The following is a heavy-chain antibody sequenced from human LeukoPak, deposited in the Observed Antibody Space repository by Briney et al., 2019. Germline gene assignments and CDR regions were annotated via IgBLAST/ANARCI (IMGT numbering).Heavy chain of an antibody. J-gene: IGHJ5*02. CDR3: ARDPRPAYDFWSGYYRNWFDP. V-gene: IGHV1-69*13. D-gene: IGHD3-3*01. Sequence: ASVKVSCKASGGTFSSYAISWVRQAPGQGLEWMGGIIPIFGTANYAQKFQGRVTITADESTSTAYMELSSLRSEDTAVYYCARDPRPAYDFWSGYYRNWFDPWGQGTLVTVSS. CDR2: IIPIFGTA. CDR1: GGTFSSYA.